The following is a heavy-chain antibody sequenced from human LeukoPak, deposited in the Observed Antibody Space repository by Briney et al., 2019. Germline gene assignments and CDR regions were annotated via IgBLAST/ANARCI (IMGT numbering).Heavy chain of an antibody. Sequence: SQTLSLTCTVSGGSISSGGYYWSWIRQHPGKGLEWLGYIYYSGSTYYNPSLKSRVTISVDTSKNQFSLKLSSVTAADTAVYYCARGAKLMVYVEYFDYWGQGTLVTVSS. D-gene: IGHD2-8*01. CDR1: GGSISSGGYY. J-gene: IGHJ4*02. CDR2: IYYSGST. V-gene: IGHV4-31*03. CDR3: ARGAKLMVYVEYFDY.